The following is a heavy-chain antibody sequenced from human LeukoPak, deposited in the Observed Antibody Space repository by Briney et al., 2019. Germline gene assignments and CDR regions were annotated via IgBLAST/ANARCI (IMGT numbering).Heavy chain of an antibody. D-gene: IGHD6-13*01. J-gene: IGHJ4*02. CDR3: AKRVHSSSWYAAFDS. CDR2: ISGSGDTT. V-gene: IGHV3-23*01. Sequence: GGSLRLSCAASGFTFSNAWMSWVRQAPGKGLEWVSFISGSGDTTYYADSVKGRFTISRDNSKNTVFLQMIGLRAEDTALYYCAKRVHSSSWYAAFDSWGQGNLVTVSS. CDR1: GFTFSNAW.